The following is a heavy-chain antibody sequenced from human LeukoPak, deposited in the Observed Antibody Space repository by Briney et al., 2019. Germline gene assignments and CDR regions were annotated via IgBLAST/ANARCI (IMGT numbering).Heavy chain of an antibody. Sequence: GGSLRLSXAASGFTFSSYWMSWVRQAPGKGLEWVANIKQDGSEKYYVDSVKGRFTISRDNAKNSLYLQMNSLRAEDTAVYYCARDSDYGDYFFDYWGQGTLVTVSS. D-gene: IGHD4-17*01. CDR3: ARDSDYGDYFFDY. J-gene: IGHJ4*02. V-gene: IGHV3-7*01. CDR1: GFTFSSYW. CDR2: IKQDGSEK.